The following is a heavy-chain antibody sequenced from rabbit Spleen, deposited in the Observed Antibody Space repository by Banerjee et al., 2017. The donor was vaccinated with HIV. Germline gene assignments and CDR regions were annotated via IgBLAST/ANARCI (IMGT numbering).Heavy chain of an antibody. CDR2: IDVVKSGNT. CDR1: GFFFSNKAV. J-gene: IGHJ4*01. V-gene: IGHV1S45*01. Sequence: QEQLVESGGGLVKPEGSLKLSCTASGFFFSNKAVMCWVRQAPGKGLEWIACIDVVKSGNTYYANWAKGRFTISKTSSTTVTLQMTSLTAADTATYFCARDAAGREDFNLWGQGTLVTVS. D-gene: IGHD4-2*01. CDR3: ARDAAGREDFNL.